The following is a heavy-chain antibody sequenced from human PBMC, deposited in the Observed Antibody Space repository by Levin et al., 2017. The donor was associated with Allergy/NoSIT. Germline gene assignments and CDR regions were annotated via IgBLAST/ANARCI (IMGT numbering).Heavy chain of an antibody. CDR2: IWWNGDNK. V-gene: IGHV3-33*01. D-gene: IGHD1-7*01. CDR1: GFTFGDYG. CDR3: ARANRNWDYVEDGPNFDY. J-gene: IGHJ4*02. Sequence: GESLKISCAASGFTFGDYGMHWVRQAPGKGLQWVAVIWWNGDNKFYGDSVKGRFIISRDNSKNTVSLQMNSLRGEDTAVYFCARANRNWDYVEDGPNFDYWGRGTLVTVSS.